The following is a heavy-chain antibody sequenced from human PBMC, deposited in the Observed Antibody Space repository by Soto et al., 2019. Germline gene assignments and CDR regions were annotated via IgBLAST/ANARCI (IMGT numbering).Heavy chain of an antibody. V-gene: IGHV1-18*01. CDR3: ARVRYSYGVFDY. CDR1: GYTFTSYG. D-gene: IGHD5-18*01. J-gene: IGHJ4*02. Sequence: ASVKVSCKASGYTFTSYGISWVRQAPGQGLEWMGWISAYNGNTNYAQKLQGRVTMTTETSTSTAYMELRSLRSDDTAVYYCARVRYSYGVFDYWGQGTLVTVSS. CDR2: ISAYNGNT.